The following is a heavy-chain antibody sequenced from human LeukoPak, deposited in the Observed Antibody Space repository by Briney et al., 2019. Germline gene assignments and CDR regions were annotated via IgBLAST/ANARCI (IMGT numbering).Heavy chain of an antibody. V-gene: IGHV4-4*07. CDR2: IYTSGST. D-gene: IGHD3-22*01. J-gene: IGHJ4*02. Sequence: SETLSLTCTVSGGSISSYYWSWIRQPAGKGLEWVGRIYTSGSTNYNPSLKSRVSISVDTSKNQFSLNLSSVTAADTAVYYCARDNYSSGYYYLDYWGQGTLVTVSS. CDR3: ARDNYSSGYYYLDY. CDR1: GGSISSYY.